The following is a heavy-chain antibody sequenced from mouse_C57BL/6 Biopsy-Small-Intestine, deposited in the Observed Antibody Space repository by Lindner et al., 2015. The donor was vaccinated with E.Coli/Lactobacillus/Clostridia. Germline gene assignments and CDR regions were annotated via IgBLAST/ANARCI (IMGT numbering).Heavy chain of an antibody. Sequence: VQLQESGAGLMKPGASVKLSCKATGYTFTGYWIEWVKQRPGHGLEWIGEILPGSDSTNYNEKFKSKATLTVDTSSDTAYMQLSSLTSEDSAVYYCTCPPLYDGYYHAMDCWGQGTSVTVSS. V-gene: IGHV1-9*01. J-gene: IGHJ4*01. D-gene: IGHD2-3*01. CDR3: TCPPLYDGYYHAMDC. CDR1: GYTFTGYW. CDR2: ILPGSDST.